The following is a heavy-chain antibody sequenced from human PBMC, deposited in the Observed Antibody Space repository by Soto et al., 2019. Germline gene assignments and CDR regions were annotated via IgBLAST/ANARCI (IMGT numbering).Heavy chain of an antibody. CDR2: ISYDGSNK. J-gene: IGHJ4*02. D-gene: IGHD2-15*01. Sequence: QVQLVESGGGVVQPGRSLRLSCAASGFTFSSYAMHWVRQAPGKGLEWVAVISYDGSNKYYADSVKGRFTISRDNSKNTLYLQMNSLRAEDTAVYYCARDPVVAATPWYFDYWGQGTLVTVSS. CDR1: GFTFSSYA. CDR3: ARDPVVAATPWYFDY. V-gene: IGHV3-30-3*01.